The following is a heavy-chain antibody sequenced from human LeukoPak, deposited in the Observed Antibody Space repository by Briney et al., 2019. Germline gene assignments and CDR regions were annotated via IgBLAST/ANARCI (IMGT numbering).Heavy chain of an antibody. Sequence: ASVKVSCKASGYTFIGYYMHWVRQAPGQGLEWMGWINPNSGGTDYAQKFQGRVTMTRDTSISTAYMELSRLRSDDTAVYYCAREYSYGVTSGDYFDYWGQGTLVTVSS. CDR2: INPNSGGT. D-gene: IGHD5-18*01. CDR1: GYTFIGYY. J-gene: IGHJ4*02. V-gene: IGHV1-2*02. CDR3: AREYSYGVTSGDYFDY.